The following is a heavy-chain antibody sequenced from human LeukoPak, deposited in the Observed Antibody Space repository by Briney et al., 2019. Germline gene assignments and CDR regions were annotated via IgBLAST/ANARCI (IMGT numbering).Heavy chain of an antibody. V-gene: IGHV3-23*01. J-gene: IGHJ4*02. CDR1: GSTFSSYA. CDR2: ISGSGGST. CDR3: AKDSMIVVVYYFDY. D-gene: IGHD3-22*01. Sequence: GGSLRLSCAASGSTFSSYAMSWVRQAPGKGLEWVSAISGSGGSTYYADSVKGRFTISRDNSKNTVYLQMNSLRAEDTAVYYCAKDSMIVVVYYFDYWGQGTLVTVPS.